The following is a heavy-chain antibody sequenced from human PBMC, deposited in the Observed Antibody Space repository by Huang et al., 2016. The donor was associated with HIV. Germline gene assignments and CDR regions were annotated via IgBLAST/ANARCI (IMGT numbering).Heavy chain of an antibody. CDR1: GFRFDNSD. J-gene: IGHJ4*02. Sequence: EVQLVESGGNLIQTGGSLRLACAASGFRFDNSDMYWVRQAPGKGLEWVSSISWNSDNIAYGDSVKGRFTISRDNARNSLYLQMNSLRPDDTALYYCVKGDIVGTANFFDYWGQGTQVSVSS. CDR2: ISWNSDNI. D-gene: IGHD1-26*01. V-gene: IGHV3-9*01. CDR3: VKGDIVGTANFFDY.